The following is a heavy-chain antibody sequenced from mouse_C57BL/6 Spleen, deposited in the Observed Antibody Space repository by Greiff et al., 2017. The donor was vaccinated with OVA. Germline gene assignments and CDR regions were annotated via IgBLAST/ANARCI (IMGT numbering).Heavy chain of an antibody. Sequence: EVQLQQSGAELVKPGASVTLSCTASGFTFNDYDMHWVQQTPEQGLEWIGTIDPEDGDTKYAQKFQGKATMTADTSSNTAYLQLRSLTSEDTAVDYCAKFGYDRYFDVWGTGTTVTVSS. CDR1: GFTFNDYD. CDR2: IDPEDGDT. V-gene: IGHV14-2*01. J-gene: IGHJ1*03. CDR3: AKFGYDRYFDV. D-gene: IGHD2-2*01.